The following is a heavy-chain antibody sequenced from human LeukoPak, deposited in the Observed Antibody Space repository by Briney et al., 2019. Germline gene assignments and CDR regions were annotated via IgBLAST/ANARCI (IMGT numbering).Heavy chain of an antibody. CDR3: AKGRGSGWYAGIDY. J-gene: IGHJ4*02. V-gene: IGHV4-39*07. CDR1: GGSISSSSYY. D-gene: IGHD6-19*01. CDR2: IYYSGST. Sequence: PSETLSLTCTVSGGSISSSSYYWGRIRQPPGKGLEWIGSIYYSGSTYYNPSLKSRVTISVDTSKNQFSLKLSSVTAADTAVYYCAKGRGSGWYAGIDYWGQGTLVTVSS.